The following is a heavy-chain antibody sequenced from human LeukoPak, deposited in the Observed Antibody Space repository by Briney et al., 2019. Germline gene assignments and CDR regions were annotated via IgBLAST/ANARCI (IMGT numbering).Heavy chain of an antibody. CDR2: IRYDGSNK. V-gene: IGHV3-30*02. D-gene: IGHD6-19*01. CDR3: AKDLGRLQWLARPAKNWFDP. CDR1: GFTFSSYG. J-gene: IGHJ5*02. Sequence: GGSLRLSCAASGFTFSSYGMHWVRQAPGRGLEWVAFIRYDGSNKYYADSVKGRFTISRDNSKNTLYPQINSLRAQDTAVYYCAKDLGRLQWLARPAKNWFDPWGQGTLVTVSS.